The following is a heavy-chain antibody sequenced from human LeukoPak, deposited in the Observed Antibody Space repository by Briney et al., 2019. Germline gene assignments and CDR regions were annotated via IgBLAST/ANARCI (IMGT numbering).Heavy chain of an antibody. Sequence: PSETLSLTCTVSGGSISTYYWSWIRQPPGKGLEWIGYIYYSGSTNYNPSLKSRITISVDTSRNQFSLSLSSVTAADTAVYYCARGTVQMGMGERYFDNWGQGTLVTVSP. J-gene: IGHJ4*02. CDR3: ARGTVQMGMGERYFDN. V-gene: IGHV4-59*01. CDR1: GGSISTYY. CDR2: IYYSGST. D-gene: IGHD1-1*01.